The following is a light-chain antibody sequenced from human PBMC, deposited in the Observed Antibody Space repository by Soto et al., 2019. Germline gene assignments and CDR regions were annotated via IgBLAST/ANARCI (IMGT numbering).Light chain of an antibody. CDR1: NIGSKN. CDR3: QVWDSSSAVV. J-gene: IGLJ2*01. Sequence: SYELTQPPSVSVAPGKTARITCGGNNIGSKNVHWYQQKPGQAPVLVIYYDSDRPSGIPERFSGSNSGNTATLTISRVEAGDEADYYCQVWDSSSAVVFGGGTKLTVL. CDR2: YDS. V-gene: IGLV3-21*04.